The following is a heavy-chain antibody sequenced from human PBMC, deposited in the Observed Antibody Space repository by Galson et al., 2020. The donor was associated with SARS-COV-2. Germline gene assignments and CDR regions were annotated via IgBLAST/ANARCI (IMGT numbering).Heavy chain of an antibody. V-gene: IGHV3-30*03. D-gene: IGHD5-12*01. J-gene: IGHJ6*02. Sequence: GGSLRLSCAASGFTFSSYGIHWVRQAPGKGLEWVAVISYDGSNEYYADSVKGRFTISSDNYKNTLYLQMNSLRAEDTAVYYCVTGWLPYYYGMDVWGQGTTVIVSS. CDR3: VTGWLPYYYGMDV. CDR2: ISYDGSNE. CDR1: GFTFSSYG.